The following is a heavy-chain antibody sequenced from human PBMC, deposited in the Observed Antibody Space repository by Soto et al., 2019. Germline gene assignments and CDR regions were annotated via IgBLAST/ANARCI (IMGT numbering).Heavy chain of an antibody. Sequence: QVQLVQSGAEVKKPGASVKVSCKASGYTFTSYAMHWVREAPGQRLEWMGWINAGNGNTKYSQKFQGRVTITRDTSASTAYMELSSLRSEDTAVYYCARSRSHSSSWPYWGQGTLVTVSS. J-gene: IGHJ4*02. D-gene: IGHD6-13*01. CDR2: INAGNGNT. CDR3: ARSRSHSSSWPY. CDR1: GYTFTSYA. V-gene: IGHV1-3*01.